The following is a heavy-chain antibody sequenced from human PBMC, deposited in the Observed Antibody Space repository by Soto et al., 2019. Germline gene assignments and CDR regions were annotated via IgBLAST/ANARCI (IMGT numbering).Heavy chain of an antibody. CDR1: GFTFSSYW. CDR2: INSDGSST. V-gene: IGHV3-74*01. D-gene: IGHD3-9*01. Sequence: GGSLRLSCAASGFTFSSYWMHWVRQAPGKGLVWVSRINSDGSSTSYADSVKGRFTISRDDSKNTLYLQMNSLKTEDTAVYYCTTSLRYFDWLLYKGYFDYWGQGTLVTVSS. J-gene: IGHJ4*02. CDR3: TTSLRYFDWLLYKGYFDY.